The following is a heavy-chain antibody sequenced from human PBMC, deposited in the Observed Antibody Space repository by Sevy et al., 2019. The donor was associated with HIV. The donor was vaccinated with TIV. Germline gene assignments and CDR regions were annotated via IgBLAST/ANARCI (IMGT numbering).Heavy chain of an antibody. J-gene: IGHJ6*02. D-gene: IGHD3-3*01. CDR3: ARWHDFWSGYYTGYYYGMDV. V-gene: IGHV4-31*03. CDR2: IYYSGTT. Sequence: SETLSLTCTVSGGSISSGGYYWTWIRQHPGKGLEWIGYIYYSGTTYYNPSLKSRVTISVDTSKNQFSLKLSSVTAADTAVYYCARWHDFWSGYYTGYYYGMDVWGQGTMVTVSS. CDR1: GGSISSGGYY.